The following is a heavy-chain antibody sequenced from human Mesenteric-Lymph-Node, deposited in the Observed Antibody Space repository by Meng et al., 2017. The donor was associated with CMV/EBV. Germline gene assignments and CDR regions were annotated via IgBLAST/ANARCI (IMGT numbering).Heavy chain of an antibody. Sequence: GGSLRLSCAVSGFTFSNYWMSWVRQAPGKGLEWVANIKQDGSEKYYVDSVKGRFTISRDNAKNSLYLQMNSLRAEDTAVYYCARDFLQHYDILTGYYSWGQGTLVTVSS. V-gene: IGHV3-7*01. J-gene: IGHJ5*02. CDR3: ARDFLQHYDILTGYYS. CDR1: GFTFSNYW. CDR2: IKQDGSEK. D-gene: IGHD3-9*01.